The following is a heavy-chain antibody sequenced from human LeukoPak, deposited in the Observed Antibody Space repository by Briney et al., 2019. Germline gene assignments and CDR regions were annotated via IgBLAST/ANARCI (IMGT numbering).Heavy chain of an antibody. V-gene: IGHV1-69*13. Sequence: GASVKVSCKASGGTFSSYAISWVRQAPGQGLEWMGAIIPIFGTANYAQKFQGRVTITADESTSTAYMELSSLRSEDTAVYYCARGRILTGLLNFDYWGQGTLVTVSS. CDR2: IIPIFGTA. CDR1: GGTFSSYA. J-gene: IGHJ4*02. CDR3: ARGRILTGLLNFDY. D-gene: IGHD3-9*01.